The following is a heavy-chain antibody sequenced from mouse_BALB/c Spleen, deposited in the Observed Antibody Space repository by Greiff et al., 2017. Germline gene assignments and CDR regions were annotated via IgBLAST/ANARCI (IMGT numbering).Heavy chain of an antibody. CDR3: ASYYDYDDYAMDY. CDR2: ISYSGST. CDR1: GYSITSDYA. J-gene: IGHJ4*01. V-gene: IGHV3-2*02. Sequence: EVQLQESGPGLVKPSQSLSLTCTVTGYSITSDYAWYWIRQFPGNKLEWMGYISYSGSTSYNPSLKSRISITRDTSKNQFFLQLNSVTTEDTATYYCASYYDYDDYAMDYWGQGTSVTVSS. D-gene: IGHD2-4*01.